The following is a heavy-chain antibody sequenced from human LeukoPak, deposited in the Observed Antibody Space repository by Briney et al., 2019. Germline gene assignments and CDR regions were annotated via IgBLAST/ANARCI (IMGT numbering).Heavy chain of an antibody. CDR3: ARTLSEYSNSSLGY. CDR1: GGSISSYY. V-gene: IGHV4-59*01. CDR2: IYYSGST. D-gene: IGHD6-6*01. J-gene: IGHJ4*02. Sequence: SETLSLTCTVSGGSISSYYWSWIRQPPGKGLEWIGYIYYSGSTNYNPSLKSRVTISVDTSKNQFSLKLSSVTAADTAVYYCARTLSEYSNSSLGYWGQGTLVTVSS.